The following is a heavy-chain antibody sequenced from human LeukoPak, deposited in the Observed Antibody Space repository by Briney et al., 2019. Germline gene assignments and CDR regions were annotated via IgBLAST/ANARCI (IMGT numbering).Heavy chain of an antibody. Sequence: SGGSLRLSCAASGFTFSSYAMSWVRQAPGKGLEWVSATSGSGGSTYYADSVKGRFTISRDNSKNTLYLQMNSLRAGDTAVYYCAKDLKDFWSGYYDWGYFDYWGQGTLVTVSS. CDR3: AKDLKDFWSGYYDWGYFDY. CDR1: GFTFSSYA. J-gene: IGHJ4*02. V-gene: IGHV3-23*01. D-gene: IGHD3-3*01. CDR2: TSGSGGST.